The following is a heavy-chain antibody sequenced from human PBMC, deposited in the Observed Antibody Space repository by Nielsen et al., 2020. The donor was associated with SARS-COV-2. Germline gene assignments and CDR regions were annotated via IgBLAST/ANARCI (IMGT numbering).Heavy chain of an antibody. D-gene: IGHD3-16*01. CDR2: ISAYNGNT. J-gene: IGHJ6*02. V-gene: IGHV1-18*01. CDR3: AREKGSYGPAGYGMDV. CDR1: GYTFTSYG. Sequence: ASVKVSCKASGYTFTSYGISWVRQAPGQGLEWMGWISAYNGNTNYAQKLQGRVTMTTDTSTSTAYMELSRLRSDDTAVYYCAREKGSYGPAGYGMDVWGQGTTVTVSS.